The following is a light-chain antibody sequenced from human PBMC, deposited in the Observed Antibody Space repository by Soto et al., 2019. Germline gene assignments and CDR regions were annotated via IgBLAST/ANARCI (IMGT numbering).Light chain of an antibody. J-gene: IGLJ2*01. Sequence: QSVLTQPPSVSGVPGQRVTISCTGSSSNIGAGYDVHWYQQLPGTAPKLLIYGNSNRPSGVPDRFSGSKSGTSASLAITKLQAEDEADYYCQSYDSSLSVVFGGGTQLTVL. CDR3: QSYDSSLSVV. CDR1: SSNIGAGYD. CDR2: GNS. V-gene: IGLV1-40*01.